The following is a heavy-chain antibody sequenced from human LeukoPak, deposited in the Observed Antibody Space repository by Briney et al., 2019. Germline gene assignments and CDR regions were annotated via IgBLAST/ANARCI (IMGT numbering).Heavy chain of an antibody. CDR3: ARDWYSSGWYDY. Sequence: SETLSLTCTVSGGSISSYYWSWIRQPAGKGLEWIGRIYTSGSTNYNPSLKSRVTMSVDTSKNQFSLKLSSVTAADTAVYHCARDWYSSGWYDYWGQGTLVTVSS. CDR1: GGSISSYY. J-gene: IGHJ4*02. D-gene: IGHD6-19*01. CDR2: IYTSGST. V-gene: IGHV4-4*07.